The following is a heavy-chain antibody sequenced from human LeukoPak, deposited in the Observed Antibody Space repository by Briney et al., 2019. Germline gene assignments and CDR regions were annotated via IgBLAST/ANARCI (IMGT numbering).Heavy chain of an antibody. CDR1: GGSISSYY. D-gene: IGHD2-2*01. CDR3: ARDSGYCSSSRCPGDLDY. Sequence: SETLSLTCTVSGGSISSYYWSWIRQPAGKGLEWIGRIYTSGSTNYNPSLKSRVTMSVDTSKNQFSLKLSSVTAADTAVYYCARDSGYCSSSRCPGDLDYWGQGTLVTVSS. J-gene: IGHJ4*02. CDR2: IYTSGST. V-gene: IGHV4-4*07.